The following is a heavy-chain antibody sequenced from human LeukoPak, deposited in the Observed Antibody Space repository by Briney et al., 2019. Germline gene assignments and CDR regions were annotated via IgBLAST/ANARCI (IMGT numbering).Heavy chain of an antibody. V-gene: IGHV3-11*04. CDR1: GFIFSGYY. CDR3: ARDVDGIENY. D-gene: IGHD2-15*01. J-gene: IGHJ4*02. CDR2: ISSGGSAI. Sequence: GGSLRLSCAASGFIFSGYYMSWIRQAPGQGLEWISSISSGGSAIDYADSVKGRFTMARDNAENSLYLQMNSLRTEDTAVYYCARDVDGIENYWGQGTLVTVSS.